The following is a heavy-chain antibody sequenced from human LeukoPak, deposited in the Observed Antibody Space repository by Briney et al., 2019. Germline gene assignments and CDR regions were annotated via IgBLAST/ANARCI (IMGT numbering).Heavy chain of an antibody. CDR2: ISYDGSNK. D-gene: IGHD6-19*01. CDR3: ARSARLGKEAVAGTGGHKTNPNLDAFDI. CDR1: GFTFSSYA. Sequence: GGSLRLSCAASGFTFSSYAMHWVRQAPGKGLEWVAVISYDGSNKYYADSVKGRFTISRDNSKNTLYLQMNSLRAEDTAVYYCARSARLGKEAVAGTGGHKTNPNLDAFDIWGQGTMVTVSS. J-gene: IGHJ3*02. V-gene: IGHV3-30-3*01.